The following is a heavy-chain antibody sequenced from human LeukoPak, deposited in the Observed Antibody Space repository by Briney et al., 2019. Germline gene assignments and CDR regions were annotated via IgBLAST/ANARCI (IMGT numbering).Heavy chain of an antibody. CDR2: IYTSGGA. CDR1: GGSVSSGNYW. Sequence: SQTLSLTCTVSGGSVSSGNYWWTWIRQLVGMGLEWVGRIYTSGGANYNPSLKSRVTISLDTSKNHFSLKLSSVTAADTAVYYCVRVEYDSSRFHPWGQGTLVTAS. D-gene: IGHD3-22*01. CDR3: VRVEYDSSRFHP. V-gene: IGHV4-61*02. J-gene: IGHJ5*02.